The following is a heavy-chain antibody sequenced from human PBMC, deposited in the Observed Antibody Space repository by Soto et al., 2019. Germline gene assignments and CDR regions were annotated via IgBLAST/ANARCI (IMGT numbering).Heavy chain of an antibody. Sequence: GGSLRLSCAASGFPFSTYYMNWVRQAPGKGLEWVANIKPDGSEKNYVDSVKGRFTISRDNAKSSLYLQMNSLRAGDTAFYYCARDRGYCSGGTCYSVLDYWGQGILVTVSS. D-gene: IGHD2-15*01. J-gene: IGHJ4*02. CDR1: GFPFSTYY. CDR2: IKPDGSEK. CDR3: ARDRGYCSGGTCYSVLDY. V-gene: IGHV3-7*01.